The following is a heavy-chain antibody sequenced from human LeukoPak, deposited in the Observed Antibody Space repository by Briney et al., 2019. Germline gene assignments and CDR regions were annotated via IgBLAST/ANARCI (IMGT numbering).Heavy chain of an antibody. Sequence: ASVKVPCKASGYTFTGYYMHWVRQAPGQGLEWMGWINPNSGGTNYAQKFQGRVTMTRDTSISTAYMELSRLRSDDTAVYYCARDLRTMIVVYYFDYWGQGTLVTVSS. CDR3: ARDLRTMIVVYYFDY. J-gene: IGHJ4*02. CDR2: INPNSGGT. CDR1: GYTFTGYY. D-gene: IGHD3-22*01. V-gene: IGHV1-2*02.